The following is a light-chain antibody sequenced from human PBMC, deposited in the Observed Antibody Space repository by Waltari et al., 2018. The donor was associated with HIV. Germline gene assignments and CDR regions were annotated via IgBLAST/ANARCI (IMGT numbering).Light chain of an antibody. CDR1: SSNIRAGYD. CDR3: QTYDTSLRGFV. J-gene: IGLJ1*01. Sequence: QSVLTQPPSVSGAPGQRVTISCTGSSSNIRAGYDLLWFHQFPGIAPKRLIHGNDNRPSGVPDRFSGSKSGTSASLAITWLQAEDEANYYCQTYDTSLRGFVFGNGTKVTVL. CDR2: GND. V-gene: IGLV1-40*01.